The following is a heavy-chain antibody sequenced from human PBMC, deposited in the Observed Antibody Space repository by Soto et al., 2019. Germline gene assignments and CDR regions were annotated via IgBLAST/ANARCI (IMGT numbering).Heavy chain of an antibody. D-gene: IGHD2-15*01. J-gene: IGHJ5*02. CDR2: ISYDGSNK. CDR3: RRAFEVLYFSGGSCYLLGGFDP. CDR1: GFTFSSYA. Sequence: QVQLVESGGGVVQPGRSLRLSCAASGFTFSSYAMHWVRQAPGKGLEWVAVISYDGSNKNYADSVKGRFTISRDNSKNKLYLKKNSMRAEVTAVYYYRRAFEVLYFSGGSCYLLGGFDPWGQGTLVTVSS. V-gene: IGHV3-30-3*01.